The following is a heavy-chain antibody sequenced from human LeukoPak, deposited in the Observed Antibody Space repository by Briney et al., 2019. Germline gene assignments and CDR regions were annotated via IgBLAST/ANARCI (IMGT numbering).Heavy chain of an antibody. CDR3: ASETFCSSTSCYLDV. Sequence: ASVKVSCKASGYTFTGYYMHWVRQAPGQGLEWMGWINPNSGGTNYAQKFQGRVTMTRDTSISTAYMELSRLRSDDTAVYYCASETFCSSTSCYLDVWGKGTTVTVSS. CDR2: INPNSGGT. CDR1: GYTFTGYY. J-gene: IGHJ6*04. V-gene: IGHV1-2*02. D-gene: IGHD2-2*01.